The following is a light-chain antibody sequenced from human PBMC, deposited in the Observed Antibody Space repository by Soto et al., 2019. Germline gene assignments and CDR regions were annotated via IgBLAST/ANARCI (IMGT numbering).Light chain of an antibody. V-gene: IGLV2-23*02. CDR2: EVT. Sequence: QSVLTQPASVSGSPGQSITISCTGSSSDIGRHSLVSWYQQHPGKAPKVLIYEVTKRPSGVSNRFSGSKSGNTASLTISGLQAEDEADYYCCSYEGVYSFWVLGGGTKLTVL. J-gene: IGLJ3*02. CDR1: SSDIGRHSL. CDR3: CSYEGVYSFWV.